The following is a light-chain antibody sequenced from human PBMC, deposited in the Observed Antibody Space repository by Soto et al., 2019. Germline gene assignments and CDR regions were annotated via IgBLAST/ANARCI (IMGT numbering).Light chain of an antibody. Sequence: EVVLTQSPATLSLSPGERATLSCRASENVRTFVDWYQQKPGQAPRLLIHGASNRATGIQARFSGSGSGTDFTLTISNLEPEDFAGYYCPQHSHWPPWTFGQGTRVEI. V-gene: IGKV3-11*01. CDR2: GAS. CDR3: PQHSHWPPWT. J-gene: IGKJ1*01. CDR1: ENVRTF.